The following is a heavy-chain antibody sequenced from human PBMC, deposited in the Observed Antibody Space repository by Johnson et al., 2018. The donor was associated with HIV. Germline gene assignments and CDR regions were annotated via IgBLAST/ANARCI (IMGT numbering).Heavy chain of an antibody. Sequence: VQLVESGGGLVKPGGSLRLSCAASGFTFTDAWMNWVRQAPGKGLEWVGRVKRKTDGGTTDYAAPVKGRFTISRDASKNTLYLQMNSLKTEDTAVYYCTTGLYWNDAFDIWGQGTMVTVSS. V-gene: IGHV3-15*01. J-gene: IGHJ3*02. CDR2: VKRKTDGGTT. CDR1: GFTFTDAW. D-gene: IGHD1-1*01. CDR3: TTGLYWNDAFDI.